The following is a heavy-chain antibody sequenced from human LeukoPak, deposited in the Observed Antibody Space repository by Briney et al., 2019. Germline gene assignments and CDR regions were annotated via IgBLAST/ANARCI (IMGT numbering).Heavy chain of an antibody. CDR2: IRYDGSNK. D-gene: IGHD4-17*01. J-gene: IGHJ5*02. Sequence: GGSLRLSCAASGFTFSSYGMHWVRQAPGKGLEWVAFIRYDGSNKYYADSVKGRFTISRDNSKNTLYLQMNSLRAEDTAVYYCAKYNDYGDENWFDPWGQGTLVTVSS. V-gene: IGHV3-30*02. CDR1: GFTFSSYG. CDR3: AKYNDYGDENWFDP.